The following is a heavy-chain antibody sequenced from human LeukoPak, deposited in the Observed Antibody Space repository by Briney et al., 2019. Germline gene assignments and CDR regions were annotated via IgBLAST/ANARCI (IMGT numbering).Heavy chain of an antibody. CDR3: AKPIGYYYDSSGYYPFDY. CDR1: GFTFSSYA. D-gene: IGHD3-22*01. Sequence: GGSLRLSCAASGFTFSSYAMSWVRQAPGKGLEWVSAISGSGGSTYYADSVKGRFTISRDKSKNTLYLQMNSLRAEDTAVYYCAKPIGYYYDSSGYYPFDYWGQGTLVTVSS. J-gene: IGHJ4*02. CDR2: ISGSGGST. V-gene: IGHV3-23*01.